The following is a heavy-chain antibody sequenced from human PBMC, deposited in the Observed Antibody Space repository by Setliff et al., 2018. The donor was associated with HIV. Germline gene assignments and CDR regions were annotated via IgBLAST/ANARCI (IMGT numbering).Heavy chain of an antibody. V-gene: IGHV5-51*01. D-gene: IGHD3-16*01. Sequence: PGESLKISCEGSGYSFSSYWIGWVRQMPGKGLEFMGLPYPADSNIRYSPSFQGQVTISVDKSTNTAFLQWTSLRASDTAMYYCTRLWHENWGGVDYWGQGTLVTVSS. CDR1: GYSFSSYW. J-gene: IGHJ4*02. CDR2: PYPADSNI. CDR3: TRLWHENWGGVDY.